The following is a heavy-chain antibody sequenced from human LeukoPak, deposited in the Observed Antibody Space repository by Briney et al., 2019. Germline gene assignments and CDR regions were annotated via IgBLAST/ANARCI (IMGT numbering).Heavy chain of an antibody. CDR1: GFIFSSYW. CDR2: IKQDGSEK. V-gene: IGHV3-7*01. Sequence: GGSLRLSCAASGFIFSSYWMSWVRQAPGKGLEWVANIKQDGSEKYYVDSVKGRFTISRDNAKNSLYLQMNSLRAEDTAVYYCVTRAYGSSWYVDFDYWGQGTLVTVSS. D-gene: IGHD6-13*01. J-gene: IGHJ4*02. CDR3: VTRAYGSSWYVDFDY.